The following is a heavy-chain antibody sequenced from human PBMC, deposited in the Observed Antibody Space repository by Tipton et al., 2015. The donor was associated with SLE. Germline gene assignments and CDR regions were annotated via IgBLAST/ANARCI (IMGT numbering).Heavy chain of an antibody. V-gene: IGHV4-34*01. J-gene: IGHJ4*02. D-gene: IGHD1-1*01. CDR1: GVSFSGYY. CDR3: ARLETGTTSNFDY. CDR2: INHSGST. Sequence: TLSLTCTVYGVSFSGYYWSWIRQPPGKGLEWIGEINHSGSTNYNPSLKNRVTISVDTSKNQFSLKLSSVTAADTAVYYCARLETGTTSNFDYWGQGTLVTVSS.